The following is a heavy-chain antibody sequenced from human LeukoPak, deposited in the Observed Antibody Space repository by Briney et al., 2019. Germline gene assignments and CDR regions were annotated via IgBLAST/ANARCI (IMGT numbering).Heavy chain of an antibody. CDR3: ARASVVVVAATLVDDAFDI. J-gene: IGHJ3*02. CDR1: GGSISSYY. Sequence: PSETLSLTCTVSGGSISSYYWSWIRQPPGKGLEWIGYIYYSGSTNYNPSLKSRVTISVDTSKNQFSLKLSSVTAADTAVYYCARASVVVVAATLVDDAFDIWGQGTMVTVSS. V-gene: IGHV4-59*01. CDR2: IYYSGST. D-gene: IGHD2-15*01.